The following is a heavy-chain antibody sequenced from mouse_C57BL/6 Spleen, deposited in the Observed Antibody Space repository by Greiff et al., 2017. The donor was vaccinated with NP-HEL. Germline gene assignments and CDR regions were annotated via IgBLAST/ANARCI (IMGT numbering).Heavy chain of an antibody. D-gene: IGHD5-1*01. CDR1: GYTFTDYE. J-gene: IGHJ1*03. V-gene: IGHV1-15*01. Sequence: QVQLKESGAELVRPGASVTLSCKASGYTFTDYEMHWVKQTPVHGLEWIGAIDPETGGTAYNQKFKGKAILTADKSSSTAYMELRSLTSEDSAVYYCTRSDLPRYFDVWGTGTTVTVSS. CDR3: TRSDLPRYFDV. CDR2: IDPETGGT.